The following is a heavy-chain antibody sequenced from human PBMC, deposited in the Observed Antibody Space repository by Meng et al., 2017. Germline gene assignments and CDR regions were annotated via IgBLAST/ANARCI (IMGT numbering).Heavy chain of an antibody. CDR3: ARHGRIVRATFYYDMDV. CDR1: GYSFTSYW. J-gene: IGHJ6*02. CDR2: IYPGDSDT. V-gene: IGHV5-51*01. Sequence: GESLKISCKGSGYSFTSYWIGWVRQMPGKGLEWMGIIYPGDSDTRYSPSFQGQFTISADNSISTDYLQLSSLKASDTAMYYCARHGRIVRATFYYDMDVWGQGTTVTVSS. D-gene: IGHD1-26*01.